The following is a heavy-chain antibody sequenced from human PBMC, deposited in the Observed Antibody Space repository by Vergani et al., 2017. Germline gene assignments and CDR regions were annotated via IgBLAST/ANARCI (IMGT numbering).Heavy chain of an antibody. J-gene: IGHJ5*01. CDR1: GFTFSRHG. CDR3: AGWDNEKSVGS. V-gene: IGHV3-33*01. CDR2: IWYDGSNK. Sequence: QVQLVESEGGVVQPGRSLTLSCVASGFTFSRHGMHWVRQAPGKGLEWVAVIWYDGSNKYYGDPVKGRFTISRDNSKNTLYLQMNSLRVEDTAVYYCAGWDNEKSVGSWGREALVAVSS. D-gene: IGHD1/OR15-1a*01.